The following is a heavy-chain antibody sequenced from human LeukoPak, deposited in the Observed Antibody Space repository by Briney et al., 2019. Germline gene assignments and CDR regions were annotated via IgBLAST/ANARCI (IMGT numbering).Heavy chain of an antibody. J-gene: IGHJ4*02. D-gene: IGHD3-10*01. CDR3: ARRRGQGDY. Sequence: ASVKVSCNASGYTFTIYYMHLVRHGPGQGLELKGIINPNGGSTRYAQKVQGRVTMTRDTSTGTVYMDLSSLRYEDTDVYFCARRRGQGDYWGQGTMVTVSS. V-gene: IGHV1-46*01. CDR2: INPNGGST. CDR1: GYTFTIYY.